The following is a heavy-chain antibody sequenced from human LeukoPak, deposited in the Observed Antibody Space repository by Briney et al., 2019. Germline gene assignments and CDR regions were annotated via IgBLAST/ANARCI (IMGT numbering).Heavy chain of an antibody. J-gene: IGHJ4*02. D-gene: IGHD3-22*01. V-gene: IGHV1-2*02. CDR3: ARSGSGYYYPPYDY. Sequence: ASVKVSCKASGYTFTGYYMHWVRQAPGQGLEWMGWINPNSGGTNYAQKFQGRVTMTRDTFISTAYMELSRLRSDDTAVYYCARSGSGYYYPPYDYWGQGTLVTVSS. CDR2: INPNSGGT. CDR1: GYTFTGYY.